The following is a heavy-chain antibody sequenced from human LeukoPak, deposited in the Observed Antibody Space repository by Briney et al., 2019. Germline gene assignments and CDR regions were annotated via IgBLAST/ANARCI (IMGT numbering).Heavy chain of an antibody. J-gene: IGHJ4*02. V-gene: IGHV3-48*03. CDR2: ISTTGSTI. Sequence: GGSLRLSCAASGFTFSGSEMNWVRQAPGKGLEWVSYISTTGSTIYYADSVKGRFTISRDNAKNSLYLQMSSLRDEDTAVYYCARGDDYGDNSFDYWGQGTLVTVSS. D-gene: IGHD4-17*01. CDR1: GFTFSGSE. CDR3: ARGDDYGDNSFDY.